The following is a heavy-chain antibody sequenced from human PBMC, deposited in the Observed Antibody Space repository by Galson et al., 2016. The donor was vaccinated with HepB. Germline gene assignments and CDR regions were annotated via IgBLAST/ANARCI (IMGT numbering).Heavy chain of an antibody. CDR1: GFTFSTYW. CDR2: INSDGSST. V-gene: IGHV3-74*01. J-gene: IGHJ3*02. Sequence: SLRLSCAASGFTFSTYWMHWDRQAPGKGLEWVSRINSDGSSTTYADSVKGRFTVSRDNARNTLYLQISSLRVEDTAVYYCVRKSTTGSGNSFEMWGQGTMVTVSS. CDR3: VRKSTTGSGNSFEM. D-gene: IGHD1-14*01.